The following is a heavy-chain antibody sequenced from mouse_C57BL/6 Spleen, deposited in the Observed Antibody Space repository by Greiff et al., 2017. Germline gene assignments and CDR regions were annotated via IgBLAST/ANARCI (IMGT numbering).Heavy chain of an antibody. D-gene: IGHD2-3*01. CDR1: GYTFTSYW. Sequence: QVQLQQPGAELVKPGASVKLSCKASGYTFTSYWMHWVKQRPGQGLEWIGMIHPNSGSTNYNEKFKSKATLTVDRSSSTAYMQLSSLTSEDSAVYYCARAKDCYYVGAAMDYWGQGTSVTVSS. CDR3: ARAKDCYYVGAAMDY. V-gene: IGHV1-64*01. CDR2: IHPNSGST. J-gene: IGHJ4*01.